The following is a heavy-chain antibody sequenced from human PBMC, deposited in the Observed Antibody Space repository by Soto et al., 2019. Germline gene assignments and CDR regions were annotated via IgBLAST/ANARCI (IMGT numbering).Heavy chain of an antibody. V-gene: IGHV3-66*01. Sequence: EVQLVESGGDLVQPGGSLRLSCAAYGFTVSSNYMSWVRQAPGKGLEWISIIYSAGNTYYADSMKGRFTISRDNSKNTLYLQMNSQGAEDTAVYYCARDFVVCGPTINYYYGMDVWGQGTTVTVSS. D-gene: IGHD2-15*01. CDR2: IYSAGNT. CDR1: GFTVSSNY. CDR3: ARDFVVCGPTINYYYGMDV. J-gene: IGHJ6*02.